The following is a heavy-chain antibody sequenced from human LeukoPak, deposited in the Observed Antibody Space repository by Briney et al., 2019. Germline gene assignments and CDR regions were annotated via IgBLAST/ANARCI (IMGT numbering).Heavy chain of an antibody. CDR1: GSTFSSYE. J-gene: IGHJ5*02. CDR2: ISSGTTM. CDR3: ARGLRLNH. V-gene: IGHV3-48*03. Sequence: GGSLRLSCAASGSTFSSYEMNWVRQAPGKGLEWVSYISSGTTMYYADSVKGRFTISRDNAKSSLYLQMNSLRAEDTAVYYCARGLRLNHWGQGTLVTVSS. D-gene: IGHD5-12*01.